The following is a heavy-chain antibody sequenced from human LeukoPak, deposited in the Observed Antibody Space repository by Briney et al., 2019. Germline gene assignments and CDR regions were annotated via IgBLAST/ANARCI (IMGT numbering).Heavy chain of an antibody. V-gene: IGHV1-69*01. CDR1: VGTFSSYA. CDR2: IIPIFGTA. D-gene: IGHD2-2*01. J-gene: IGHJ4*02. CDR3: ARPGGYCSSTSCRFKYYFDY. Sequence: SVKVSCKASVGTFSSYAISWVRQATGQALEWMGGIIPIFGTANYAQKFQGRVTITADESTSTAHMELSSLRSEDTAVYYCARPGGYCSSTSCRFKYYFDYWGQGTLVTVSS.